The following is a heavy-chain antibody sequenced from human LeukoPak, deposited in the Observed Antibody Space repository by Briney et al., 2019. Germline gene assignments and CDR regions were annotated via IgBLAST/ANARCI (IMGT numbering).Heavy chain of an antibody. CDR2: ISGDGGST. CDR1: GFTFDAYA. Sequence: GGSLRLSCAASGFTFDAYAMHWVRQAPGKGLEWVSLISGDGGSTYYADSVKGRFTISRDNRKNSLYLQMNSLRTEDTALYYCARIPYGEGEYWGQGTLVTVSS. CDR3: ARIPYGEGEY. D-gene: IGHD4-17*01. J-gene: IGHJ4*02. V-gene: IGHV3-43*02.